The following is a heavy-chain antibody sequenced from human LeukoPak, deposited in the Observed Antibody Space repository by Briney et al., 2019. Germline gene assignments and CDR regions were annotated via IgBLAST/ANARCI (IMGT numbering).Heavy chain of an antibody. Sequence: GRSLRLSCAASGFTFDDYAMHWVRQAPGKGLEWVSGISWISGSIGYADSVKGRFTISRDNAKNSLYLQMNSLRAEDTALYYCAKDLGGTVLAYWGQGTLVTVSS. CDR1: GFTFDDYA. V-gene: IGHV3-9*01. J-gene: IGHJ4*02. CDR2: ISWISGSI. CDR3: AKDLGGTVLAY. D-gene: IGHD2-8*02.